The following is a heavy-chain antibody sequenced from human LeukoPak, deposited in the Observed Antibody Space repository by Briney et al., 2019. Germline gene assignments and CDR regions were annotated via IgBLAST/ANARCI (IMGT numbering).Heavy chain of an antibody. CDR1: GFTFSSYS. J-gene: IGHJ3*02. CDR3: ARAFPDYDDAFDI. Sequence: GGSLRLSCAASGFTFSSYSMNWVRQAPGKGLEWVSYISSSSSTIYYADSVKGRFTISRDNAKNSLYLQMNSLRAEDTAVYYCARAFPDYDDAFDIWGQGTMVTVSS. V-gene: IGHV3-48*01. CDR2: ISSSSSTI. D-gene: IGHD4-17*01.